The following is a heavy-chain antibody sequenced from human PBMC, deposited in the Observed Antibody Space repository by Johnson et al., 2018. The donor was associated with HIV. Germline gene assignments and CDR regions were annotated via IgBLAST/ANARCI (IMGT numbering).Heavy chain of an antibody. CDR3: TRDFSSGWYSARVAFDI. J-gene: IGHJ3*02. Sequence: VQLVESGGGLVQPGRSLRLSCTTSGFTFGDYAMNWVRQAPGKGLEWVGFIRSKAYGGTTQYAASVKGRFTISRDDSKSIAYLQMNSLKTEDTAVYYCTRDFSSGWYSARVAFDIWGQGTRVTVSS. V-gene: IGHV3-49*04. CDR2: IRSKAYGGTT. CDR1: GFTFGDYA. D-gene: IGHD6-19*01.